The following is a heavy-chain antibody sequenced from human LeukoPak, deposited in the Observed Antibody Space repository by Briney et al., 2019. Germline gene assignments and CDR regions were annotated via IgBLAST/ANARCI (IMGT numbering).Heavy chain of an antibody. Sequence: PGGSLRLSCAASGFTFSSYAMSWVRQAPGKGLEWVSAISGSGGSTYYADSVKGRFTISRDNSKNTLYLQMNSLRAEDTAAYYCAKRPRGGIAAAGTTSFIDYWGQGTLVTVSS. CDR2: ISGSGGST. V-gene: IGHV3-23*01. D-gene: IGHD6-13*01. J-gene: IGHJ4*02. CDR1: GFTFSSYA. CDR3: AKRPRGGIAAAGTTSFIDY.